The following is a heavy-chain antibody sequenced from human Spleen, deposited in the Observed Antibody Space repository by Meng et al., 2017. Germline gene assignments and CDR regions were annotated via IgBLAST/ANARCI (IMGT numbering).Heavy chain of an antibody. J-gene: IGHJ4*02. CDR3: ARDYSSGYDYFDY. Sequence: GSLRLSCTVLGGSISSDYWSWIRQPPGKGLEWIGYSYYSGSTNYNPSLKSRVTISVDTSKHQFSLKLSSVTAADTGVYYCARDYSSGYDYFDYWGQGMLVTVSS. CDR1: GGSISSDY. V-gene: IGHV4-59*01. CDR2: SYYSGST. D-gene: IGHD3-22*01.